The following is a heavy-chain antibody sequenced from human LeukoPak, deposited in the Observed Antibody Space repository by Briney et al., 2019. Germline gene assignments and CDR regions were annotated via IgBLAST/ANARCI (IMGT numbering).Heavy chain of an antibody. Sequence: SETLSLTCGVYGGSFTDCFWSWVRQPPGKRLEWIGEINHVGSTNYNPSLKSRVTLSVDKSTNQVSLSLTSVTVADTAVYYCARRLIIRGRFNDWGQGTLVTVSS. V-gene: IGHV4-34*01. D-gene: IGHD3-10*01. CDR1: GGSFTDCF. J-gene: IGHJ4*02. CDR2: INHVGST. CDR3: ARRLIIRGRFND.